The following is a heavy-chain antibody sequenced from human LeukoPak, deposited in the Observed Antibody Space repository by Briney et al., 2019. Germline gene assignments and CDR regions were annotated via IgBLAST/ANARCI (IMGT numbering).Heavy chain of an antibody. CDR2: IYVSGRI. V-gene: IGHV4-4*07. CDR3: ARRNGQDIVATFRRRYYFDY. CDR1: GGSISNLY. J-gene: IGHJ4*02. D-gene: IGHD5-12*01. Sequence: SETLSLTCSVSGGSISNLYLSWIRQPAGKGLEWIGRIYVSGRIDYNPSLRSRVTISVDTSKNQLSLRLRSVTAADTAVYYCARRNGQDIVATFRRRYYFDYWGQGTLVTVSS.